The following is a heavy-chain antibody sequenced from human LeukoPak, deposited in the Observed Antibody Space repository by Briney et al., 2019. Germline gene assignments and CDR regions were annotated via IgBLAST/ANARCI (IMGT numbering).Heavy chain of an antibody. V-gene: IGHV4-39*07. CDR3: ARDQGNY. CDR1: GASMSNYY. D-gene: IGHD6-13*01. Sequence: SETLSLTCNVSGASMSNYYWVWIRQPPGKGLEWIGSIYHSGTTYSGSTYYNPSLKSRVTISVDTSKNQFSLKLSSVTAADTAVYYCARDQGNYWGQGTLVTVSS. J-gene: IGHJ4*02. CDR2: IYHSGTTYSGST.